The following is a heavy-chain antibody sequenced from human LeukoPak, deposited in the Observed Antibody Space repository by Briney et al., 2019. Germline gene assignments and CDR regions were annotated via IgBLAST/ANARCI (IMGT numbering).Heavy chain of an antibody. D-gene: IGHD3-3*01. V-gene: IGHV1-24*01. CDR1: GYTLTELS. Sequence: ASVKVSCKVSGYTLTELSMHWVRQAPGKGLEWMGGFDPEDGETIYAQKFQGRVTMTEDTSTDTAYMELSSLGSEDTAVYYCALRVDDFWSGDTRMGYNWFDPWGQGTLVTVSS. CDR2: FDPEDGET. CDR3: ALRVDDFWSGDTRMGYNWFDP. J-gene: IGHJ5*02.